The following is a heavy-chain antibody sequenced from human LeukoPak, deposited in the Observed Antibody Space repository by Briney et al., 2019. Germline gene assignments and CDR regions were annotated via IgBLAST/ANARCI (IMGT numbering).Heavy chain of an antibody. CDR2: INPNSGGT. V-gene: IGHV1-2*02. J-gene: IGHJ5*02. CDR3: ARGDYGDDAWFDP. Sequence: ASVKVSCKASGYTFTGYYMHWVRQAPGQGLEWMGWINPNSGGTNYAQKFQGRVTMTRDTSISTAYMELSRLRSDDTAVYYCARGDYGDDAWFDPWGQGTLVTVSS. CDR1: GYTFTGYY. D-gene: IGHD4-17*01.